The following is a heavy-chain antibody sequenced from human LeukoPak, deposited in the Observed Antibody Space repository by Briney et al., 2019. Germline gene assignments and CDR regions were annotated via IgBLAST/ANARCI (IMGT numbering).Heavy chain of an antibody. D-gene: IGHD3-10*01. Sequence: KPSETLSLTCTVSGGSVTTSSYYWGWIRQPPGKGLEWIGSIYYSGSTYYNPSLKSRVTISVDTSKKQFSLKLSSVTAADTAVYYCARCISMVRGVIRPPDSWGQGTLVTVSS. V-gene: IGHV4-39*01. CDR1: GGSVTTSSYY. CDR2: IYYSGST. J-gene: IGHJ4*02. CDR3: ARCISMVRGVIRPPDS.